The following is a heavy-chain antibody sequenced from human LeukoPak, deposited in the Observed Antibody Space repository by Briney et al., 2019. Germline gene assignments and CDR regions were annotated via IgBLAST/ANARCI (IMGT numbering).Heavy chain of an antibody. Sequence: GGSLRLSCAASGFTFSSYAMSWVRQAPGKGLESVSSISGSGAGTYYADSVKGRFTISRDNSKNTLHLQMNSLRAEDTAVYYCAKGHIDRNDLYYFDYWGQGTRVTVSS. CDR3: AKGHIDRNDLYYFDY. CDR1: GFTFSSYA. J-gene: IGHJ4*02. V-gene: IGHV3-23*01. CDR2: ISGSGAGT. D-gene: IGHD2-21*02.